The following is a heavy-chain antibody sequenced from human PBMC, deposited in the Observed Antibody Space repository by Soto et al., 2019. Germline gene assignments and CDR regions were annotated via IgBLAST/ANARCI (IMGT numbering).Heavy chain of an antibody. CDR1: GFTFSSYA. Sequence: PGGSLRLSCAASGFTFSSYALSWGRPAPGKGVEWVSAITGSGGGTYYADSVKGRFTISRDTSKNTLYLQMNSLRAEDTAVYYCAKEGCSSTSCYILYYYYGMDVWGQGTTVTVSS. V-gene: IGHV3-23*01. D-gene: IGHD2-2*02. CDR2: ITGSGGGT. CDR3: AKEGCSSTSCYILYYYYGMDV. J-gene: IGHJ6*02.